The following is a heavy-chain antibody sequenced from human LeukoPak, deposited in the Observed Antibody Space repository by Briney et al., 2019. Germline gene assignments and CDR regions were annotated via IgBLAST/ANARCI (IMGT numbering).Heavy chain of an antibody. D-gene: IGHD3-10*01. Sequence: SGGSLRLSCAASGFTFSSYAMSWVRQAPGKGLEWVSSISSSSSYIYYADSVKGRFTISRDNAKNSLYLQMNSLRAEDTAVYYCARDGSGSYYNSYYFDYWGQGTLVTVSS. J-gene: IGHJ4*02. CDR1: GFTFSSYA. V-gene: IGHV3-21*01. CDR3: ARDGSGSYYNSYYFDY. CDR2: ISSSSSYI.